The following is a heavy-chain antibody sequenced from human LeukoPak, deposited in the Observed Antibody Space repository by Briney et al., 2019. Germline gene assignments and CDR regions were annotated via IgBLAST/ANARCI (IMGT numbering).Heavy chain of an antibody. CDR1: GSSMTTHS. CDR2: NTDSGNI. J-gene: IGHJ4*02. Sequence: PSETLSFTCIVSGSSMTTHSWGWIRQPPGKGMEWIGYNTDSGNINFNPALKSRVTISVDTSKSQVSLKLSSVTPADTAVYYCARDHWGSLDYWGQGILVTVST. CDR3: ARDHWGSLDY. V-gene: IGHV4-59*11. D-gene: IGHD7-27*01.